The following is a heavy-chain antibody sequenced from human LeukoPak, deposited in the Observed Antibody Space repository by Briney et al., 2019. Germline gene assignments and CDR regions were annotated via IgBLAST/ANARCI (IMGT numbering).Heavy chain of an antibody. CDR1: GGSISSSSYY. Sequence: SETLSLTCTVSGGSISSSSYYWGWIRQPPGKGLEWIGEINHSGSTNYNPSLKSRVTISVDTSKNQFSLKLSSVTAADTAVYYCARGQRRNYEYFQHWGQGTLVTVSS. J-gene: IGHJ1*01. D-gene: IGHD6-25*01. CDR2: INHSGST. CDR3: ARGQRRNYEYFQH. V-gene: IGHV4-39*07.